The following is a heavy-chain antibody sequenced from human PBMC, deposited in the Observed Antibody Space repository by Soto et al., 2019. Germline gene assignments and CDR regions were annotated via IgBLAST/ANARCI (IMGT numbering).Heavy chain of an antibody. CDR3: ARILPEVQYYYYYMDV. V-gene: IGHV1-8*01. D-gene: IGHD3-10*01. Sequence: ASVKVSCKASGYTFTSYDINWVRQATGQGLEWMGWMNPNSGNTGYAQKFQGRVTMTRNTSISTAYMELSSLRSEDTAVYYCARILPEVQYYYYYMDVWGKGTTVTVSS. CDR1: GYTFTSYD. J-gene: IGHJ6*03. CDR2: MNPNSGNT.